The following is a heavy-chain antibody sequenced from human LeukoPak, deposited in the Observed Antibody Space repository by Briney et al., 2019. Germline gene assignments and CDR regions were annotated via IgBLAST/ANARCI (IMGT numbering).Heavy chain of an antibody. CDR2: ISYDGSNK. J-gene: IGHJ3*02. CDR1: GITFSSHT. Sequence: GGSLRLSCAASGITFSSHTMHWVRQAPGKGLEWVAVISYDGSNKLYADSVKGRFTISRDNSKNTLYLQMNSLRAEDTAVYYCARNQGEGAFDIWGQGTMVTVS. V-gene: IGHV3-30*04. D-gene: IGHD1-14*01. CDR3: ARNQGEGAFDI.